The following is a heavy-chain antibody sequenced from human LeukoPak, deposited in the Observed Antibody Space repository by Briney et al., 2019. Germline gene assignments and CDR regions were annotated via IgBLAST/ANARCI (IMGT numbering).Heavy chain of an antibody. J-gene: IGHJ4*02. V-gene: IGHV1-24*01. CDR3: ATDSSSWYRFDY. CDR1: GYTLTELS. D-gene: IGHD6-13*01. Sequence: ASVKVSCKVSGYTLTELSMHWVRQAPGKGLEWMGGFDPEDGETIYAQKFQGRVTMTEDTSTDTAYMELSSLRSEDTAVYYCATDSSSWYRFDYWGQGTLVTVSP. CDR2: FDPEDGET.